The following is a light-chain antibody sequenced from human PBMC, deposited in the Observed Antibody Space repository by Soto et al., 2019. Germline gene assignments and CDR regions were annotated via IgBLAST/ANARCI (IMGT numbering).Light chain of an antibody. CDR3: HHHKAYRRM. CDR1: QSISSW. J-gene: IGKJ1*01. V-gene: IGKV1-5*03. Sequence: DIQMTPSPSTLSASVGDRVTITCRASQSISSWLAWYQQKPGKAPKLLIYKASTLESGVPSNFSGSGSGTESSPTISKLQHACALTNYYHHHKAYRRMYGQGTKVDIK. CDR2: KAS.